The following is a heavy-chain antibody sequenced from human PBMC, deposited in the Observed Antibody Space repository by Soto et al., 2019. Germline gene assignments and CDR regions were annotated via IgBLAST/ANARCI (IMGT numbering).Heavy chain of an antibody. CDR2: IYYSGST. J-gene: IGHJ3*02. CDR3: AWSGSYLDAFDI. CDR1: GGSMSSYY. D-gene: IGHD1-26*01. V-gene: IGHV4-59*01. Sequence: QVQLQESGPGLVKPSETLSLTCTVSGGSMSSYYWSWIRQPPGKGLEWIGYIYYSGSTNYNPSLMSRVTISVDTSQNQFSLKLSSVTAADTAVYYCAWSGSYLDAFDIWGQGTMVTVSS.